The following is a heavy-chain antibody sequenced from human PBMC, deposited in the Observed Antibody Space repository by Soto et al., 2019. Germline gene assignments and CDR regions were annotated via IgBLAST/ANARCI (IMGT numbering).Heavy chain of an antibody. Sequence: EVQLVESGGGLVQPGGSLKLSCAASGFTFSGSAMHWVRQASGKGLEWVGRIRSKANSYATAYAASVKGRFTISRDDSKNTAYLQMNSLKTEDTAVCYCTRRRIVGATYAFDIWGQGTMVTVSS. V-gene: IGHV3-73*02. J-gene: IGHJ3*02. D-gene: IGHD1-26*01. CDR1: GFTFSGSA. CDR2: IRSKANSYAT. CDR3: TRRRIVGATYAFDI.